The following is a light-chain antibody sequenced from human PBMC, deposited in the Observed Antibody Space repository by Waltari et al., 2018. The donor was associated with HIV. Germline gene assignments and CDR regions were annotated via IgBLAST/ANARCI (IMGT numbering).Light chain of an antibody. CDR2: LGS. Sequence: DIVMTQSPLSLPVTPGEPASISCRSSQSLLNSNGYNYLDWYVQKPGQSPQLLIYLGSDRASGVPDRFSVSGSGTEFTLTISRVEAEDVGVYYCMQALQTPFTVGPGTKLDIK. CDR3: MQALQTPFT. J-gene: IGKJ3*01. V-gene: IGKV2-28*01. CDR1: QSLLNSNGYNY.